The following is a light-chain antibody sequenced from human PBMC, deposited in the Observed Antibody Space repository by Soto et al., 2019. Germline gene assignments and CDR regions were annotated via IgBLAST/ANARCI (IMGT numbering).Light chain of an antibody. CDR3: HQYDDWPPYT. Sequence: EIEMTQSPATLSLSPGERATVSCRASQSVGNNLAWYQQKSGQAPRLLISGAYTRAAGVPARFSGTGSGTEFTLTISSLQSEDFAVYYCHQYDDWPPYTVGQGTKLEFK. V-gene: IGKV3-15*01. CDR2: GAY. J-gene: IGKJ2*01. CDR1: QSVGNN.